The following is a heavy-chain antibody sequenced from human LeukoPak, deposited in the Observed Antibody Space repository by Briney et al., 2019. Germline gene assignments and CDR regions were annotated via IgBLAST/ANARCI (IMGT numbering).Heavy chain of an antibody. D-gene: IGHD3-9*01. CDR3: ARVSYYDILTGALTYYGMDV. CDR1: GYSFTSYW. Sequence: GESLKISCKGSGYSFTSYWISWVRQMPGKGLEWMGRIDPSDSYTNYSPSFQGHVTISADKSISTAYLQWSSLKASDTAMYYCARVSYYDILTGALTYYGMDVWGQGTTVTASS. J-gene: IGHJ6*02. V-gene: IGHV5-10-1*01. CDR2: IDPSDSYT.